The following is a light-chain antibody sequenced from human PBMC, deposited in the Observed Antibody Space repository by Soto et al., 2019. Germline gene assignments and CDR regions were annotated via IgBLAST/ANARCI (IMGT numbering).Light chain of an antibody. CDR2: EVS. CDR1: SSDVGSYNL. Sequence: QSALTRPASVSGSPGQSITISCTGTSSDVGSYNLVSWYQQHPGKAPKLMIYEVSKRPSGVSNRFSGSKSGNTASLTISGLQAEDEADYYCCSYAGSSTSYVFGTGTKVTVL. V-gene: IGLV2-23*02. J-gene: IGLJ1*01. CDR3: CSYAGSSTSYV.